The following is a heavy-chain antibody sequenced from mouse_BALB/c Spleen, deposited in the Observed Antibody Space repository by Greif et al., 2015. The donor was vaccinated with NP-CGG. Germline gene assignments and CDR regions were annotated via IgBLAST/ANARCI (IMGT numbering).Heavy chain of an antibody. D-gene: IGHD2-3*01. V-gene: IGHV1S29*02. J-gene: IGHJ3*01. CDR1: GYTFTDYN. CDR2: IYPYNGGT. CDR3: ARAGWLLLAY. Sequence: EVKLVESGPELVKPGASVKISCKASGYTFTDYNMHWVKQSHGKSLEWIGYIYPYNGGTGYNQKFKSKATLTVDNSSSTAYMELRSLTSEDSAVYYCARAGWLLLAYWGQGTLVTVSA.